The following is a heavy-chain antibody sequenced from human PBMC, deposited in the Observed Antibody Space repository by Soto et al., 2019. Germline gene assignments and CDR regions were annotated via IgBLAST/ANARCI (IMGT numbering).Heavy chain of an antibody. CDR1: GDSITSNYW. CDR2: VFHSGAV. J-gene: IGHJ4*02. Sequence: QVRLQESGPRLVKPSGTLSLTCAVSGDSITSNYWWSLVRQPPGKGLEWIGEVFHSGAVNYNPSLKSRVTISLDKSNNQFSLTLTSVTAADTAIYYCARNPFDYWGQGTLVTVSS. CDR3: ARNPFDY. V-gene: IGHV4-4*02.